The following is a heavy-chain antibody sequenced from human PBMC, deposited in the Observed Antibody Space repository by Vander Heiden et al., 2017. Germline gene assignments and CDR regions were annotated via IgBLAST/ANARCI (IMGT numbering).Heavy chain of an antibody. D-gene: IGHD2-15*01. CDR1: RITFSIYA. Sequence: EVPLLESGGDLVQPGGSLRLSCAASRITFSIYAMRWVRQAPGKGLEWVSGISGSGGTTYYADSVKGRFTISKDSSNNTLYLQMNSPRAEDTAVYYCARDAAATPPKWFDPWGQGTLVTVSS. V-gene: IGHV3-23*01. CDR2: ISGSGGTT. CDR3: ARDAAATPPKWFDP. J-gene: IGHJ5*02.